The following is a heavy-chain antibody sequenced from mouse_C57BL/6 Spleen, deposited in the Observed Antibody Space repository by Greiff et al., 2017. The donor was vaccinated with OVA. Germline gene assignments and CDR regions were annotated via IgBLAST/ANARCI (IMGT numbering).Heavy chain of an antibody. Sequence: QVQLQQPGAELVKPGASVKLSCKASGYTFTSYWMHWVKQRPGQGLEWIGMIHPNSGSTNYNEKFKSKATLTVDKSSSTAYMQLSSLTSEDSAVYYCARRMDYYGSSYNFDYWGQGTTLTVSS. CDR3: ARRMDYYGSSYNFDY. CDR1: GYTFTSYW. CDR2: IHPNSGST. V-gene: IGHV1-64*01. D-gene: IGHD1-1*01. J-gene: IGHJ2*01.